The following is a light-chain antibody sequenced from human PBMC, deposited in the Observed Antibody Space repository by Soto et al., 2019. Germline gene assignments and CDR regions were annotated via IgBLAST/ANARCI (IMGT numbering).Light chain of an antibody. CDR3: CSYTRSGTLI. Sequence: LTQPASGSGSPGQSITISCVGTSGDIGDYNYVSWYQQHPGKVPKVIIYDVSNRPSGVSYRFSGTKSGNTASLTVSGLQVEEEADCCCCSYTRSGTLIFGTGTKVT. CDR2: DVS. V-gene: IGLV2-14*01. CDR1: SGDIGDYNY. J-gene: IGLJ1*01.